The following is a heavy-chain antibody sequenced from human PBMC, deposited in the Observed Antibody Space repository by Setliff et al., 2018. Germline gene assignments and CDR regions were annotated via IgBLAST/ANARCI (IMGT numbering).Heavy chain of an antibody. Sequence: GASVKVSCKTSGYSFTRHYLHWVRQAPGQGLEWMGMVNPNDGSTRYAQKFQGRVTMTRDTSTSSVYMELSSLRSEDTAVYYCARESTAKNFWGEYSDYWGQGTLVTVSS. CDR2: VNPNDGST. CDR1: GYSFTRHY. D-gene: IGHD3-3*01. J-gene: IGHJ4*02. CDR3: ARESTAKNFWGEYSDY. V-gene: IGHV1-46*01.